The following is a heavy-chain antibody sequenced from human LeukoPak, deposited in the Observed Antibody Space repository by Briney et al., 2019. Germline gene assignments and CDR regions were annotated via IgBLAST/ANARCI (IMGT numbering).Heavy chain of an antibody. CDR1: GFTFSSYS. CDR3: AREQDYYDSTGGNDASDI. D-gene: IGHD3-22*01. Sequence: GGSLRLSCAASGFTFSSYSMNWVRQAPGKGLEWVAVISYDGSNKYYADSVKGRFTISRDNSKNTLYLQMNSLRAEDTAVYYCAREQDYYDSTGGNDASDIWGQGTMVTVSS. V-gene: IGHV3-30*03. CDR2: ISYDGSNK. J-gene: IGHJ3*02.